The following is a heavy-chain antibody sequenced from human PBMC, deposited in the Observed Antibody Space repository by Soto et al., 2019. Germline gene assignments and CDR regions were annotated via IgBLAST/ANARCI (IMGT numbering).Heavy chain of an antibody. J-gene: IGHJ6*02. CDR3: AKDLGSGWYLLYYYYGMDV. CDR1: GFSVSSNY. Sequence: GGSLRLSCAASGFSVSSNYMSLVRQAQGKGLEWVSVIYSGGSTHYADSVKGRFTISRDNSKNTLYLQMNSLRAEDTAVYYCAKDLGSGWYLLYYYYGMDVWGQGTTVTVSS. D-gene: IGHD6-19*01. V-gene: IGHV3-53*05. CDR2: IYSGGST.